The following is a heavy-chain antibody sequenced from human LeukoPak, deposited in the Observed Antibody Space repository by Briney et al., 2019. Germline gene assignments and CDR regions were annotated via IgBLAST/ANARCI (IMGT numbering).Heavy chain of an antibody. J-gene: IGHJ4*02. D-gene: IGHD6-19*01. CDR3: ARAYSRAVAYYFDY. Sequence: PGGSLRLSCAASGSTVSSNYMSWVRQAPGKGLEWVSVIYSGGSTYYADSVKGRFTISRDNSKNTLYLQMNSLRAEDTAVYYCARAYSRAVAYYFDYWGQGTLVTVSS. CDR2: IYSGGST. V-gene: IGHV3-53*01. CDR1: GSTVSSNY.